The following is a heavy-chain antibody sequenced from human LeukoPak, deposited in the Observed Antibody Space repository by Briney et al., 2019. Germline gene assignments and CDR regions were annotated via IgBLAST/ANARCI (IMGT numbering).Heavy chain of an antibody. CDR2: IYSDGSST. D-gene: IGHD2-15*01. CDR3: ATSTYCSGGSCYSRTFQY. J-gene: IGHJ4*02. CDR1: GFTFSSYW. Sequence: PGGSLRLSCAASGFTFSSYWMHWVRQAPGKGLVWVSRIYSDGSSTNYADSVKGRFTISRDNAKNTLYLQMNSLRAEDTAVYYCATSTYCSGGSCYSRTFQYWGQGTLVTVSS. V-gene: IGHV3-74*01.